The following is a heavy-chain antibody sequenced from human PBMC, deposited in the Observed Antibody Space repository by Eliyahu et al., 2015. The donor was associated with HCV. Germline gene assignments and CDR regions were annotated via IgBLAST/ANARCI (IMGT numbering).Heavy chain of an antibody. Sequence: QVQLQQWGAGLLKPSETLSLTCAXYGGSFXGYYWSWIRQPPGKGLEWIGEINHSGSTNYHPSLKSRVTISVDTSKNQFSLKLSSVTAADTAVYYCASPKGPFGVVTNRFGGMDVWGQGTTVTVSS. CDR1: GGSFXGYY. V-gene: IGHV4-34*01. J-gene: IGHJ6*02. CDR2: INHSGST. CDR3: ASPKGPFGVVTNRFGGMDV. D-gene: IGHD3-3*01.